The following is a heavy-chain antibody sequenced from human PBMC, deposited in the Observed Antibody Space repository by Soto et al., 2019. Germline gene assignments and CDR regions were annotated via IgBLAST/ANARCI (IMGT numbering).Heavy chain of an antibody. CDR3: ARDALGQFDP. Sequence: SETLSLTCAVSGGSISSGGYSWSWIRQPPGKGLEWIGYIYHSGSTYYNPSLKSRVTVSVDRSKNQFSLKLSSVTAADTAVYYCARDALGQFDPWGQGTLVTVSS. CDR2: IYHSGST. V-gene: IGHV4-30-2*01. CDR1: GGSISSGGYS. J-gene: IGHJ5*02. D-gene: IGHD7-27*01.